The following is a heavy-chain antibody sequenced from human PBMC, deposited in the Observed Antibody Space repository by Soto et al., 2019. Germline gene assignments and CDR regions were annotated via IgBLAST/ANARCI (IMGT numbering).Heavy chain of an antibody. CDR2: IKSKTDGGTT. CDR3: TTGKGYYYYGMDV. V-gene: IGHV3-15*01. CDR1: GFTFSNAW. J-gene: IGHJ6*02. Sequence: GGSLRLSCAASGFTFSNAWMSWVRQAPGKGLEWVGRIKSKTDGGTTDYAAPVKGRFTISRDDSKNTLYLQMNSLKTEDTAVYYCTTGKGYYYYGMDVWGQGTTVTVSS.